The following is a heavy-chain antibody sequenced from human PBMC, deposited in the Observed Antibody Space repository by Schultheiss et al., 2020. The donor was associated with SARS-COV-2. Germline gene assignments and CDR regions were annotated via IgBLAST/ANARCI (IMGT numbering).Heavy chain of an antibody. CDR3: ARGYCSSTSCYSPPVYYYYGMDV. J-gene: IGHJ6*02. CDR1: GGSFSGYY. Sequence: SETLSLTCDVSGGSFSGYYWSWIRQPPGKGLEWIGYIYYSGSTYYNPSLKSRVTISVDTSKNQFSLKLSSVTAADTAVYYCARGYCSSTSCYSPPVYYYYGMDVWGQGTTVTVSS. V-gene: IGHV4-59*12. D-gene: IGHD2-2*01. CDR2: IYYSGST.